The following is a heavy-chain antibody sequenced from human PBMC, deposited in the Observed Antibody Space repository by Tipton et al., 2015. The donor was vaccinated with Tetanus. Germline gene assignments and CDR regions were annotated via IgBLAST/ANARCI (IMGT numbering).Heavy chain of an antibody. D-gene: IGHD6-19*01. J-gene: IGHJ6*02. CDR2: IFYSGRT. CDR1: GASMIGGGYF. Sequence: LRLSCDVSGASMIGGGYFWSWVRQHPGKGLEWIGHIFYSGRTEYTPSLRGRVTISVDTSKNQFSLKLTSVTAADTAIYYCARDRKEQWLSQIRYGMDVWGQGTKVTVSS. V-gene: IGHV4-31*02. CDR3: ARDRKEQWLSQIRYGMDV.